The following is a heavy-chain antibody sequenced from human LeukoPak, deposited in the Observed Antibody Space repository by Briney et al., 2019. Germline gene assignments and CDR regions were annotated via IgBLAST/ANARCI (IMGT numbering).Heavy chain of an antibody. Sequence: SETLSLTCTVSGGSISSSGSYWGWIRQPPGKGLEWIGYIYYSGSTNYNPSLKSRVTISVDTSKNQFSLKLSSVTAADTAVYYCARHGPVTADAFDIWGQGTMVTVSS. CDR1: GGSISSSGSY. J-gene: IGHJ3*02. CDR2: IYYSGST. V-gene: IGHV4-61*05. D-gene: IGHD2-21*02. CDR3: ARHGPVTADAFDI.